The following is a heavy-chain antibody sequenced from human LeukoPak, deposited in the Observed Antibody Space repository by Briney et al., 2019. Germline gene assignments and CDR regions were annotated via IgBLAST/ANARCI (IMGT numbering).Heavy chain of an antibody. V-gene: IGHV3-48*01. J-gene: IGHJ4*02. CDR3: AKLVRTNDDNVFDF. CDR1: GFTFSSYS. Sequence: GGSLRLSCTASGFTFSSYSMNWVRQAPGKGLEWLSYIGGRSDVIRYADSVKDRFTISRDNAKNSLYLQMNSLRAEDTARYYCAKLVRTNDDNVFDFWGQGTLVTVSS. CDR2: IGGRSDVI. D-gene: IGHD1-1*01.